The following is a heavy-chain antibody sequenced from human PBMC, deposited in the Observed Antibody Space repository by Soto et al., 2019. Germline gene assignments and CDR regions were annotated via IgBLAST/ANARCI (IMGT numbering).Heavy chain of an antibody. J-gene: IGHJ5*02. CDR2: ISSSSSTI. D-gene: IGHD2-15*01. CDR3: ARGGCSGGSCYSWTNWFDP. Sequence: WGSLRLSCSASGFTFSSYSMNWVRQAPGKGLEWVSYISSSSSTIYYADSVKGRFTISRDNAKNSLYLQMNSLRAEDTAVYYSARGGCSGGSCYSWTNWFDPWGQGTLVTVSS. V-gene: IGHV3-48*01. CDR1: GFTFSSYS.